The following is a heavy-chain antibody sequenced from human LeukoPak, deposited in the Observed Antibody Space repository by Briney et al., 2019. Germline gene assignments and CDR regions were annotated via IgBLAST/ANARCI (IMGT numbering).Heavy chain of an antibody. V-gene: IGHV3-30*18. CDR1: GFTFSSYG. Sequence: GGSLRLSCEASGFTFSSYGMHWVRRAPGKGLEWMTVISHDGSNKYYVDSVKGRFTISRDNSKSTLYPQMNSLRAEDTAVYYCAKEGYYGSGSFPDSWGQGTLVTVSS. CDR2: ISHDGSNK. CDR3: AKEGYYGSGSFPDS. J-gene: IGHJ4*02. D-gene: IGHD3-10*01.